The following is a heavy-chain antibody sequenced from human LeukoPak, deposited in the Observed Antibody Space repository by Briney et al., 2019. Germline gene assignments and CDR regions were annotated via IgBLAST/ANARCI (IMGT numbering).Heavy chain of an antibody. CDR3: ARELAGHYYGSGSSFDY. CDR2: TRQDGSEK. CDR1: GFTFSNYW. Sequence: PGGSLRLSCAASGFTFSNYWMSWVRQAPGKGLEWVANTRQDGSEKYHVDSVKGRFTISRDNAKNSLYLQMNSLRAEDTAVYYCARELAGHYYGSGSSFDYWGQGTLVTVSS. V-gene: IGHV3-7*01. D-gene: IGHD3-10*01. J-gene: IGHJ4*02.